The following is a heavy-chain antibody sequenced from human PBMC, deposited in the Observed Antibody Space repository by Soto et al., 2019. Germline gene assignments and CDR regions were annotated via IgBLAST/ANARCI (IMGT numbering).Heavy chain of an antibody. Sequence: QVQLVQSGAEVKTPGSSVKVSCKASGGTFSSYAISWVRQAPGQGLEWMGGIIPIFGTANYAQKFQGRVTITADESTSTAYMELSSLRSEDTAVYYCARGGTGAYYYGSGSYYSYYGMDVWGQGTTVTVSS. CDR3: ARGGTGAYYYGSGSYYSYYGMDV. D-gene: IGHD3-10*01. J-gene: IGHJ6*02. CDR2: IIPIFGTA. V-gene: IGHV1-69*01. CDR1: GGTFSSYA.